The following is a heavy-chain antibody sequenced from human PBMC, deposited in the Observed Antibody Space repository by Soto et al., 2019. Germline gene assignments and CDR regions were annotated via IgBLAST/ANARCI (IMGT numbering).Heavy chain of an antibody. J-gene: IGHJ4*02. Sequence: QAQLVESGGGLVKPGGSLRLSCEGSGFTFSDYYISWIRQAPGKGLEWISYSSNSGTFSRYADSVKGRFSISRDNTKNLLYLQMNSLRAEDTAVYYCARSGDNYNRLDYWGQGTPVTVSS. V-gene: IGHV3-11*06. CDR3: ARSGDNYNRLDY. CDR2: SSNSGTFS. CDR1: GFTFSDYY. D-gene: IGHD1-1*01.